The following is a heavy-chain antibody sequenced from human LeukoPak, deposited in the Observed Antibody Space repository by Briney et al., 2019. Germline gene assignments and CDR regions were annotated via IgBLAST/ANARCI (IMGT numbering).Heavy chain of an antibody. J-gene: IGHJ4*02. CDR1: GYSISSGYY. V-gene: IGHV4-38-2*02. Sequence: SETLSLTCTVSGYSISSGYYWGWIRQPPGKGLEWIGSIYHSGSTYYNPSLKSRVTISVDTSKNQFSLKLSSVTAADTAVYYCARDPESSGSSSWSAYFDYWGQGTLVTVSS. D-gene: IGHD6-13*01. CDR3: ARDPESSGSSSWSAYFDY. CDR2: IYHSGST.